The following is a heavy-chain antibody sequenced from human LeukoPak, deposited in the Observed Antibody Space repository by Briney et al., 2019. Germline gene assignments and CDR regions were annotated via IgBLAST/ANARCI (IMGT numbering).Heavy chain of an antibody. CDR3: ARVFAERANWFDP. CDR1: GGSTSSYY. Sequence: PLETLSLTCTVSGGSTSSYYWSWIRQPAGKGLEWIGRIYTSGSTNYNPSLKSRVTMSVDTSKNQFSLKLSSVTAADTAVYYCARVFAERANWFDPWGQGTLVTVSS. V-gene: IGHV4-4*07. D-gene: IGHD3-3*01. J-gene: IGHJ5*02. CDR2: IYTSGST.